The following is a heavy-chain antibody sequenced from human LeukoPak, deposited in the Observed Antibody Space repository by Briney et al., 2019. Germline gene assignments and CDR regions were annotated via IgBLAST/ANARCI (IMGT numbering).Heavy chain of an antibody. CDR2: IYPGDSAT. CDR1: GYSFTSYW. CDR3: ARHGGYCSSTSCYQDGPKVPTYYYYYGMDV. D-gene: IGHD2-2*01. Sequence: GGSLKISCKGSGYSFTSYWIGWVRQLPGKGLEWMGIIYPGDSATRYSPSCQGKVTISADRSISTAYLQWSSLKASDTAMYYCARHGGYCSSTSCYQDGPKVPTYYYYYGMDVWGQGTTVTVSS. V-gene: IGHV5-51*01. J-gene: IGHJ6*02.